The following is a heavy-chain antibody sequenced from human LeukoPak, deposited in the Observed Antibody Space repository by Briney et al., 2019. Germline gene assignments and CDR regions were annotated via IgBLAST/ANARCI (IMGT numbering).Heavy chain of an antibody. Sequence: SLKVSCKAFGVTFSSFVISWGGQAPGQGLEWMGGIIPIFGTANYAQKFQGRVTITADESTSTAYMELSSLRSEDTAVYYCARDSSGYGLWGQGTLVTVSS. J-gene: IGHJ4*02. CDR2: IIPIFGTA. V-gene: IGHV1-69*13. CDR1: GVTFSSFV. CDR3: ARDSSGYGL. D-gene: IGHD5-12*01.